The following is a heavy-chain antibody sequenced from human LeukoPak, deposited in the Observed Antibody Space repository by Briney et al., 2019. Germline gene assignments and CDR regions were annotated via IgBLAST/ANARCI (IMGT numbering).Heavy chain of an antibody. CDR2: ISYDGSNK. J-gene: IGHJ4*02. D-gene: IGHD5-24*01. CDR3: ARDDGSLDY. Sequence: GGSLRLSYAASGFTFSSYAMHWVRQAPGKGLEWVAVISYDGSNKYYADSVKGRFTISRDNSKNTLYLQMNSLRAEDTAVYYCARDDGSLDYWGQGTLVTFSS. CDR1: GFTFSSYA. V-gene: IGHV3-30-3*01.